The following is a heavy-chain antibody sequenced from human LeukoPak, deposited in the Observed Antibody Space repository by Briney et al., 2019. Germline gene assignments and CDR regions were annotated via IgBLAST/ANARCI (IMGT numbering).Heavy chain of an antibody. D-gene: IGHD1-26*01. CDR1: GFTLSGYS. V-gene: IGHV3-74*01. CDR3: AREEWELPGGY. CDR2: THGDGSFT. Sequence: GGSLRLSCVVSGFTLSGYSMNWVRQAPGKGLVWVARTHGDGSFTDYADSVKGRFIISRDNSKNTLYLQMNSLRAEDTAVYYCAREEWELPGGYWGQGTLVTVSS. J-gene: IGHJ4*02.